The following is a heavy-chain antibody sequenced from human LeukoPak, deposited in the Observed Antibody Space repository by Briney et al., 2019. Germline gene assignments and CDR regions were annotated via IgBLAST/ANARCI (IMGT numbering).Heavy chain of an antibody. CDR3: ARVDLVVAATYHAFDI. J-gene: IGHJ3*02. CDR1: GFTFSSYW. V-gene: IGHV3-74*01. D-gene: IGHD2-15*01. CDR2: INSDGSST. Sequence: PGGSLRLSCAASGFTFSSYWMRWVHQAPGKGLVRVSRINSDGSSTTYADSVKGRFTISRDNAKNTLYLQMNSLRAEDAAVYYCARVDLVVAATYHAFDIWGQGTMVTVSS.